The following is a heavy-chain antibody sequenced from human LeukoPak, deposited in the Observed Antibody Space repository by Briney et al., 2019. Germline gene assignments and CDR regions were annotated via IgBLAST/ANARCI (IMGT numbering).Heavy chain of an antibody. J-gene: IGHJ6*03. Sequence: GGSLRLSCAASGFTFDDYAMHWVRQAPGKGLEWVSGISWSSGSTAYADSVKGRFTISRDNAKNSLYLQMDSLRAEDTALYYCARVVYGDYLNYMDVWGKGTTVTVSS. CDR2: ISWSSGST. CDR3: ARVVYGDYLNYMDV. V-gene: IGHV3-9*01. CDR1: GFTFDDYA. D-gene: IGHD4-17*01.